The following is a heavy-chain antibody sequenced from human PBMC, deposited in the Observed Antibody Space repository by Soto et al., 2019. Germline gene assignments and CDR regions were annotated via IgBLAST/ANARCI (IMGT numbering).Heavy chain of an antibody. Sequence: SGTLSLTCTVSGGSISSSRYYWGWIRQPPGKVLEWIGSIFYSGSTYHNPSLKSRVTISVDTSKNQFSLKLSSVTAADTAVYYCARPPTASLDAFDIWGQGTMVTVSS. CDR1: GGSISSSRYY. J-gene: IGHJ3*02. CDR3: ARPPTASLDAFDI. CDR2: IFYSGST. V-gene: IGHV4-39*01.